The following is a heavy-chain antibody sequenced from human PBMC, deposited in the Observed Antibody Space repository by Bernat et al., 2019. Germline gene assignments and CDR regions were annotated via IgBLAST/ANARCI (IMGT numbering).Heavy chain of an antibody. V-gene: IGHV3-30-3*01. J-gene: IGHJ4*02. CDR2: ISYDGSNK. CDR1: GFTFSSYA. D-gene: IGHD1-26*01. Sequence: QVQLVESGGGVVQPGRSLRLSCAASGFTFSSYAMHWVRQAPGKGLEWVAVISYDGSNKYYADSVKGRFTISRDNSKNTLYLQMNSLRAEDTAVYYCAREPLVGATHPVEYWGQGTLVTVSS. CDR3: AREPLVGATHPVEY.